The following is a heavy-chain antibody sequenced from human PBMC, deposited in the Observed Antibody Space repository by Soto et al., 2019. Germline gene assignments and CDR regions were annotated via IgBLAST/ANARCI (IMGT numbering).Heavy chain of an antibody. Sequence: EVQLLESGGGLVQPGGSLRLSCVASGFTFSNYAMSWVHQAPAKAPEWVSSINIVGGATNYADSVRGRFAMSRDDSTNTVFLQMNSLRADDTAVYYCTKNYYFDSWGQGTLVTVSS. V-gene: IGHV3-23*01. J-gene: IGHJ4*02. CDR2: INIVGGAT. CDR1: GFTFSNYA. CDR3: TKNYYFDS.